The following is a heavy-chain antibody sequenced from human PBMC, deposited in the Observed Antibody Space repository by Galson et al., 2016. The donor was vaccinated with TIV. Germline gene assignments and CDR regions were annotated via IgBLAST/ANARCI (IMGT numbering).Heavy chain of an antibody. V-gene: IGHV6-1*01. CDR1: GDSVSSNSAA. CDR3: ARAAGRNGATCHATCESFDF. CDR2: TYCRSRCYY. J-gene: IGHJ3*01. D-gene: IGHD3-10*01. Sequence: CAISGDSVSSNSAAWNWIRQSPSRGLEWLGRTYCRSRCYYDYAVSVKSRITIESDTSKNRFSLQLNSVTPEDTAVYYCARAAGRNGATCHATCESFDFWGQGTKVTVSS.